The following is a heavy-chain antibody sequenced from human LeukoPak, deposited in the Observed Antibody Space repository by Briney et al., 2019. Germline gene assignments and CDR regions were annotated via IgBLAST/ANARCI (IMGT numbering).Heavy chain of an antibody. V-gene: IGHV3-30-3*01. CDR2: ISYDGSNK. D-gene: IGHD1-14*01. Sequence: GGSLRLSCAASGFTFSSYAMHWVRQAPGKGLEWVAVISYDGSNKYYADSVKGRFTISRDNAKNSLYLQMNSLRAEDTAVYYCARDSPEGNLYWGQGTLVTVSS. J-gene: IGHJ4*02. CDR1: GFTFSSYA. CDR3: ARDSPEGNLY.